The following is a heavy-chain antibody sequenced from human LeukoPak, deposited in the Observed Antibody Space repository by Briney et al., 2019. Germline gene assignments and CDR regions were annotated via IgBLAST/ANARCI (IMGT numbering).Heavy chain of an antibody. V-gene: IGHV4-34*01. Sequence: SETLSLTCAVYGGSFSGYYWSWIRQPPGKGLEWIGEINHSGSTNYNPSLKSRVTISVDTSKNQFSLKLSSVTAADTAVYYWARGGGSRLLNYWGQGTLVTVSS. D-gene: IGHD3-16*01. CDR3: ARGGGSRLLNY. CDR1: GGSFSGYY. J-gene: IGHJ4*02. CDR2: INHSGST.